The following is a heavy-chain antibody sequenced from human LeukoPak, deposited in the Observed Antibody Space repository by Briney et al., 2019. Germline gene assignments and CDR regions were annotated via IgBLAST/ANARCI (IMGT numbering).Heavy chain of an antibody. Sequence: GGSLRLSCAASGFIFSSYGMHWVRQAPGKGLERVAVIGYDGSSKYYADSVKGRFTISRDNSKNTLYLQMNSLRAEDTAVYYCARDLGYDYVDYWGQGTLVTVSS. CDR1: GFIFSSYG. CDR3: ARDLGYDYVDY. J-gene: IGHJ4*02. CDR2: IGYDGSSK. D-gene: IGHD3-22*01. V-gene: IGHV3-33*01.